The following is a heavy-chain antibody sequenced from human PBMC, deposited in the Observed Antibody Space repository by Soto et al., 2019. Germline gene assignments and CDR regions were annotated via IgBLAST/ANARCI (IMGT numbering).Heavy chain of an antibody. Sequence: SETLSLTCAVYGGSFSGYYWSWIRQPPGKGLEWIGEINHSGSTNYNPSLKSRVTISVDTSKNQFSLKLSSVTAADTAVYYCARMVYGDYPNFDYWGQGTLVTVSS. CDR1: GGSFSGYY. V-gene: IGHV4-34*01. D-gene: IGHD4-17*01. J-gene: IGHJ4*02. CDR2: INHSGST. CDR3: ARMVYGDYPNFDY.